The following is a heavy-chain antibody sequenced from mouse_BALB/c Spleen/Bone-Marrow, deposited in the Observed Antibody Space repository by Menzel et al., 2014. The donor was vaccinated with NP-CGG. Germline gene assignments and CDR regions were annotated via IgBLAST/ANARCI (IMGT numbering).Heavy chain of an antibody. CDR1: GFTFTDYY. CDR2: IRNKPNGYTK. CDR3: ARDEELLRFAY. J-gene: IGHJ3*01. D-gene: IGHD2-12*01. Sequence: EVKLQESGGGLVQPGASVRLSCATSGFTFTDYYMSWVRQPPGKALEWFGLIRNKPNGYTKEYSLTVKARFTISRDYSKSILLLQMNTLRAEDSANYYSARDEELLRFAYWGQGTLVTVSA. V-gene: IGHV7-3*02.